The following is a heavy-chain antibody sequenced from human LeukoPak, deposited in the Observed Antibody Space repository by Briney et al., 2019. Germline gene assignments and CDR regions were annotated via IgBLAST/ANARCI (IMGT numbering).Heavy chain of an antibody. CDR3: ARWTTVTYWFDP. CDR2: IYYSWST. D-gene: IGHD4-17*01. J-gene: IGHJ5*02. V-gene: IGHV4-31*03. CDR1: GGSISSGGYY. Sequence: PSETLSLTCTVSGGSISSGGYYWSWIRQHPGKGLEWIGNIYYSWSTYYNPSLKSRVTISVDTSKNQFSLKLSSVTAADTAVYYCARWTTVTYWFDPWGQGTLVTVSS.